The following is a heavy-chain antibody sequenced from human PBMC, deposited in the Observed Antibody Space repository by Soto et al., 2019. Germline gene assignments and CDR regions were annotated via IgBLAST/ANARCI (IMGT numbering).Heavy chain of an antibody. Sequence: QLHLEQRGAGLLKPSETLSLTCDVYGGSFSGYYWSWIRQAPGKGLEWIVEINHSGSPNYNPSLQSRVSVSVDTSKTHFSLQLSSVTAADTAMYYCATFPPEGRTATSLGDDAFDFWGQGTLVTVSS. D-gene: IGHD3-10*01. CDR2: INHSGSP. J-gene: IGHJ3*01. V-gene: IGHV4-34*02. CDR1: GGSFSGYY. CDR3: ATFPPEGRTATSLGDDAFDF.